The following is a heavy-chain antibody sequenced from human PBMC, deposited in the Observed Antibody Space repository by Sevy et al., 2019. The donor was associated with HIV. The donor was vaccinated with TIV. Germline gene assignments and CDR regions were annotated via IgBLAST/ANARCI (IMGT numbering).Heavy chain of an antibody. Sequence: SETLSLTCAVYGGSFSGYYWSWIRQPPGKGLEWIGEINHSGNTNYNPSLKSRVTISVDTSKNQFSLKLSSVTAADTAVYYCARAPVYLRGYYYYGMDVWGQGTTVTVSS. CDR2: INHSGNT. D-gene: IGHD2-2*01. J-gene: IGHJ6*02. CDR1: GGSFSGYY. V-gene: IGHV4-34*01. CDR3: ARAPVYLRGYYYYGMDV.